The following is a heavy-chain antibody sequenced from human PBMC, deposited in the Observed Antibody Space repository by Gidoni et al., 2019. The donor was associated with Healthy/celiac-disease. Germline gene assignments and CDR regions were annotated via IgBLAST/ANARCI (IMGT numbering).Heavy chain of an antibody. J-gene: IGHJ4*02. CDR1: GGSISSSSYY. D-gene: IGHD4-17*01. CDR2: IYYSGST. V-gene: IGHV4-39*07. Sequence: QLQLQESGPGLVKPSETLSLTCTVPGGSISSSSYYWGWIRQPPGKGLEWIGSIYYSGSTYYNPSLKSRVTISVDTSKNQFSLKLSSVTAADTAVYYCARVAVPTVTYYFDYWGQGTLVTVSS. CDR3: ARVAVPTVTYYFDY.